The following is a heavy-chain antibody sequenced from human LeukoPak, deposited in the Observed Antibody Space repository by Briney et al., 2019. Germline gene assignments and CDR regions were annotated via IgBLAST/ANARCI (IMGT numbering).Heavy chain of an antibody. CDR1: GFTFNNYA. D-gene: IGHD3-22*01. Sequence: QPRGSLRLSCVSSGFTFNNYAIRWIRQAPGKGVEYVSAITTDGRKIYYAVLVKGRFTISRDNSKNTVYLQRGSLRTEDMAIYYCARSSWYDNSGPLDYWGQGTLVTVSS. CDR2: ITTDGRKI. J-gene: IGHJ4*02. V-gene: IGHV3-64*02. CDR3: ARSSWYDNSGPLDY.